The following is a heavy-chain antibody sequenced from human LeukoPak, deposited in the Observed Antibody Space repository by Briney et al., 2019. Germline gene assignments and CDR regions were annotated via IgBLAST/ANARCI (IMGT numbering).Heavy chain of an antibody. CDR3: ARDNHYDTSGYFDY. CDR2: IYTSGST. V-gene: IGHV4-61*02. D-gene: IGHD3-22*01. Sequence: SETLSLTCTVSGGSISSGSYYWSWIRQPAGKGLEWIGRIYTSGSTTYNPSLKSRVTISVDTSKNQFSLKLSSVSAADTAVYYCARDNHYDTSGYFDYWGQGTLVTVSS. J-gene: IGHJ4*02. CDR1: GGSISSGSYY.